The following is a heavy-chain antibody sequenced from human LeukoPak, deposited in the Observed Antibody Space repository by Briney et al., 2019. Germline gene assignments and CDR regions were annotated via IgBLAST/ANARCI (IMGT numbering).Heavy chain of an antibody. D-gene: IGHD4-17*01. J-gene: IGHJ4*02. V-gene: IGHV3-23*01. Sequence: GGTLRLSCAASGFTFSSYAMSWVRQAPGKGLEWVSAISGSGGSTYYADSVKGRFTTSRDNSKNTLYLQMNSLRAEDTAVYYCAKDYGDYSYYFDYWGQGTLVTVSS. CDR3: AKDYGDYSYYFDY. CDR1: GFTFSSYA. CDR2: ISGSGGST.